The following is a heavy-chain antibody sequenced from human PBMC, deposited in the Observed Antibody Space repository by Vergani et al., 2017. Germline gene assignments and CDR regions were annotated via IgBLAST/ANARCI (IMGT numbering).Heavy chain of an antibody. CDR3: AREITSARGMDV. V-gene: IGHV3-23*01. J-gene: IGHJ6*02. CDR2: ISGSGGST. CDR1: GFTFSACP. Sequence: EVQLLQSGGGVIQPGGSVRLSCAASGFTFSACPMTWVRQAPGKGLEWVSAISGSGGSTYYADSVKGRFTISRDNSKNTLYLQMNSLRAEDTAVYYCAREITSARGMDVWGQGTTVTVSS. D-gene: IGHD1-1*01.